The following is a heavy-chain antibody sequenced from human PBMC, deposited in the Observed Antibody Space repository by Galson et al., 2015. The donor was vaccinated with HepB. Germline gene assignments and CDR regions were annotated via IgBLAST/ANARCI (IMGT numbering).Heavy chain of an antibody. Sequence: SLRLSCAASGFTFSSYSMNWVRQAPGKGLEWVSSISSSSSYIYYADSVKGRFTISRDNAKNSLYLQMNSLRAEDTAVYYCARDLVLSTYYYDSSGYYYSDYWGQGTLVTVSS. CDR3: ARDLVLSTYYYDSSGYYYSDY. V-gene: IGHV3-21*01. J-gene: IGHJ4*02. CDR1: GFTFSSYS. CDR2: ISSSSSYI. D-gene: IGHD3-22*01.